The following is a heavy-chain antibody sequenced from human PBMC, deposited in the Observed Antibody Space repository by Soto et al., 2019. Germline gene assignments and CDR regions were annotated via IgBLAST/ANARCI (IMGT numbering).Heavy chain of an antibody. CDR2: IIPILGIA. V-gene: IGHV1-69*04. D-gene: IGHD2-15*01. CDR1: GYTFTSYG. J-gene: IGHJ3*02. CDR3: ARECGGSGGSCYWAFDI. Sequence: SVKVSCKASGYTFTSYGISWVRQAPGQGFEWMGRIIPILGIANYAQKFQGRVTITTDKSTSTAYMELSSLRSEDTAVYYCARECGGSGGSCYWAFDIWGQGTMVTVSS.